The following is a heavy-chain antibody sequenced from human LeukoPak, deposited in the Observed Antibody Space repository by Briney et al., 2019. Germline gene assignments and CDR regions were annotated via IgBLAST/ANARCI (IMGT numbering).Heavy chain of an antibody. CDR2: ISYEGSNK. Sequence: PGGSLRLSCAASGFTFSSYGMHWVRQAPGKGLEWVAVISYEGSNKYYADSVKGRFTISRDNSKNTLYLQMNSLRAEDTAVYYCAKAEYGGNSGLDYWGQGTLVTVSS. CDR3: AKAEYGGNSGLDY. CDR1: GFTFSSYG. D-gene: IGHD4-23*01. J-gene: IGHJ4*02. V-gene: IGHV3-30*18.